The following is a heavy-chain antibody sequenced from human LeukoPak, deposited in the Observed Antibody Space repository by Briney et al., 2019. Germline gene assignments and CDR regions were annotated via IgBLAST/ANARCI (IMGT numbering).Heavy chain of an antibody. CDR3: ARGVVIAPQTFDY. J-gene: IGHJ4*02. CDR1: GGSISSSSFY. CDR2: ISYSGTT. V-gene: IGHV4-39*02. Sequence: SETLSLTCSVSGGSISSSSFYWGWIRQPPGKGLEWIGSISYSGTTYYKPSLRSRLTISVDTSKNHLSLNLTSVTAADTAVYYCARGVVIAPQTFDYWGQGTLVTVSS. D-gene: IGHD2-21*01.